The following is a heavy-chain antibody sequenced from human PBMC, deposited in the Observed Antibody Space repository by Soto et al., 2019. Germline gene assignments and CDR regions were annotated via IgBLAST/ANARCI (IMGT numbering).Heavy chain of an antibody. CDR1: GYSIGSGYY. CDR2: IYHAGSV. J-gene: IGHJ6*02. V-gene: IGHV4-38-2*01. D-gene: IGHD2-21*01. Sequence: SETLSLTCAVSGYSIGSGYYWAWIRQSPGKGLEWIGSIYHAGSVYYNPSLNGRVALSMDTSKNHFSLKLTSVTAADTDVYYCARSCDYYGMDVWGQGTTDTLS. CDR3: ARSCDYYGMDV.